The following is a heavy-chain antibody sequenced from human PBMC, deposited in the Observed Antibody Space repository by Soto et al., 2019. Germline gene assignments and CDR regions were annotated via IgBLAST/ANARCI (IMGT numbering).Heavy chain of an antibody. Sequence: SETLSLTCAVSGGSISSGGYSWSWIRQPPGKGLEWIGYIYHSGSTYYNPSLKSRVTISVDRSKNQFSLKLSSVTAADTAVYYCARAPGVRFYFDSWGQGTLVTVSS. D-gene: IGHD4-17*01. V-gene: IGHV4-30-2*01. CDR2: IYHSGST. CDR1: GGSISSGGYS. J-gene: IGHJ4*02. CDR3: ARAPGVRFYFDS.